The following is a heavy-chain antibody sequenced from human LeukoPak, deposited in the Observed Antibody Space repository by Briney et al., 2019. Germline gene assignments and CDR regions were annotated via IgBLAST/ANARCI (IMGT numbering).Heavy chain of an antibody. CDR2: ISANNGNT. J-gene: IGHJ4*02. CDR3: ARGSVVVPAAIDY. CDR1: GYTFTSYG. D-gene: IGHD2-2*01. V-gene: IGHV1-18*01. Sequence: GASVKVSCKASGYTFTSYGISWVRQAPGQGLEWMGWISANNGNTNYVQKLQGRVTMTTDTSASTAYMDLRSLRSDDTAVYYCARGSVVVPAAIDYWGQGTLVTVSS.